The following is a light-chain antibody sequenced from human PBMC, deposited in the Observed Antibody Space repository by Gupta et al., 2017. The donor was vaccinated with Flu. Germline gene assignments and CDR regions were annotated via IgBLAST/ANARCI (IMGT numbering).Light chain of an antibody. Sequence: QSVLSQPPSVSGTPGQSVTISCAGSNSNIGSNSVNWYQNSPGAAPSRRIEINYERPSGVPDRFAASRSGTYDSPTLRVLQSEDEADDECEDWANALDGFIFGGGTKVTVL. CDR2: INY. J-gene: IGLJ2*01. CDR1: NSNIGSNS. CDR3: EDWANALDGFI. V-gene: IGLV1-44*01.